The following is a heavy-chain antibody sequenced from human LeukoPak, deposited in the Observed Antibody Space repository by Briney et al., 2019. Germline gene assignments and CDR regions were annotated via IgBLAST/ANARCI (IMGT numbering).Heavy chain of an antibody. CDR3: VRLQRVLPSNDF. J-gene: IGHJ4*02. V-gene: IGHV4-39*01. CDR1: SGSISSISFY. D-gene: IGHD2-8*02. CDR2: IYYTGDS. Sequence: SETLSLTCSVSSGSISSISFYWAWVRQPPEKGLEWIGHIYYTGDSYLNTSLMSRVTLSVDTSKNQFSLKVNSVTVAGTAVYYCVRLQRVLPSNDFWGQGTLVTVSS.